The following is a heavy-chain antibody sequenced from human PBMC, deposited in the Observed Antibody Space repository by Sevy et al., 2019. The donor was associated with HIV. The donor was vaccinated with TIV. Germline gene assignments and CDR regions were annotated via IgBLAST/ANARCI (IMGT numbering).Heavy chain of an antibody. D-gene: IGHD5-18*01. V-gene: IGHV3-30-3*01. CDR3: AREIDSYGQGGYYYGMDV. CDR1: GFTFSSYA. Sequence: GGSLRLSCAASGFTFSSYAMHWVRQAPGKGLEWVAVISYDGSNKYYADSVKGRFTISRDNSKNTLYLQLNGLRAEDTAVYYCAREIDSYGQGGYYYGMDVWGQGTTVTVSS. CDR2: ISYDGSNK. J-gene: IGHJ6*02.